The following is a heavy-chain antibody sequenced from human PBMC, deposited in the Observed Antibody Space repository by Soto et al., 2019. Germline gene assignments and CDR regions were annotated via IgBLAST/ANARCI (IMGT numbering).Heavy chain of an antibody. V-gene: IGHV3-53*04. CDR1: GFTVSSNY. CDR3: AREMPGYSGYGYFDY. Sequence: EVQLVESGGGLVQPGGSLRLSCAASGFTVSSNYMSWVRQAPGKGLEWVSVIYSGGSTYYADSVKGRFTISRHNSKNTLYHQMNSLRAEDTAVYYCAREMPGYSGYGYFDYWGQGTLVTVSS. J-gene: IGHJ4*02. CDR2: IYSGGST. D-gene: IGHD5-12*01.